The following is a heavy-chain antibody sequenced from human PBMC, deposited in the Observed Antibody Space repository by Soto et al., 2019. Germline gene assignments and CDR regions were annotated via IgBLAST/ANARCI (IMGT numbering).Heavy chain of an antibody. CDR3: ARPRTYKKYGDSFYGVDV. CDR1: GGSISSDTFY. J-gene: IGHJ6*02. V-gene: IGHV4-39*01. CDR2: IYYNGNT. Sequence: QLQLQESGPGLVKPSETLSLICSVSGGSISSDTFYWGWFRQPPGQGLEWIGSIYYNGNTYCNPSITGRVTISMDTSNNQFSLQVSSVTVADTGVYYCARPRTYKKYGDSFYGVDVLGHGATVTVSS. D-gene: IGHD1-20*01.